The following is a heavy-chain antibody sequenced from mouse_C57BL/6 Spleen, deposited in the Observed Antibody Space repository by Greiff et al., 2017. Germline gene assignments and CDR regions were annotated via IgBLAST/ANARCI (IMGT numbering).Heavy chain of an antibody. Sequence: EVKLVESGGGLVQPGGSMKLSCVASGFTFSNYWMNWVRQSPEKGLEWVAQIRLKSDNYATHYAESVKGRFTISRDDSKSSVYMQMNNLRAEDTGIYYCTGGDSSGYGAMNYWGQGTSVTVSS. CDR2: IRLKSDNYAT. D-gene: IGHD3-2*02. CDR3: TGGDSSGYGAMNY. CDR1: GFTFSNYW. V-gene: IGHV6-3*01. J-gene: IGHJ4*01.